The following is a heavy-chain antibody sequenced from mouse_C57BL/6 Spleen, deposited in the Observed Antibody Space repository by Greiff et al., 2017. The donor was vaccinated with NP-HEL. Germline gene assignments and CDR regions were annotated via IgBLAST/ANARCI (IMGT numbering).Heavy chain of an antibody. J-gene: IGHJ2*01. V-gene: IGHV1-55*01. CDR2: IYPGSGST. D-gene: IGHD2-5*01. Sequence: LQQSGAELVKPGASVKMSCKASGYTFTSYWITWVKQRPGQGLAWVGDIYPGSGSTNYNEKFKSKANLTVDTSSSTAYMQLSSLTSEDSAVYYLARREDYSNYDYFDYRGQGTTLTVSS. CDR3: ARREDYSNYDYFDY. CDR1: GYTFTSYW.